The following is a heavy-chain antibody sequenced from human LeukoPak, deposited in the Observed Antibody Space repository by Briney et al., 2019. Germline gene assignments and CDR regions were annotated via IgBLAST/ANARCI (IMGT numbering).Heavy chain of an antibody. D-gene: IGHD3-10*01. CDR1: GFTLDDYG. J-gene: IGHJ4*02. CDR2: INWSGGST. CDR3: ARRRRGGSGSYEGYYFDY. Sequence: AGGSLRLSCAVSGFTLDDYGMSWVRQARGKGVEWVTGINWSGGSTVYADSVKGRFTISRDNAKNSLYLQMNSLRAEDTALYHCARRRRGGSGSYEGYYFDYGGQGTLVTVSS. V-gene: IGHV3-20*01.